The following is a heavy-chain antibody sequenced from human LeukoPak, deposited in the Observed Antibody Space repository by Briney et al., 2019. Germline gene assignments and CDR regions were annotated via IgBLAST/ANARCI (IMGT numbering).Heavy chain of an antibody. CDR3: ARSWDYDSSGYYFDY. D-gene: IGHD3-22*01. V-gene: IGHV1-69*13. J-gene: IGHJ4*02. CDR2: IIPIFGTA. CDR1: GGTFSSYA. Sequence: ASVKVSCKASGGTFSSYAISWVRQAPGQGLEWMGGIIPIFGTANYAQKFQGRVTITADESTSTAHMELSSLRSEDTAVYYCARSWDYDSSGYYFDYWGQGTLVTVSS.